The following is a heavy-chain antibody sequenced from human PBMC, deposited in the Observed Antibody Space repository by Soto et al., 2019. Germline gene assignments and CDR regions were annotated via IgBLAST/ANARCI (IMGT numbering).Heavy chain of an antibody. V-gene: IGHV3-30-3*01. CDR3: ARDRNYYYDSSGYHPDAFDI. J-gene: IGHJ3*02. CDR1: GFTFSSYA. CDR2: ISYDGSNK. Sequence: GGSLRLSCAASGFTFSSYAMHWVRQAPGKXLEWVAVISYDGSNKYYADSVKGRFTISRDNSKNTLYLQMNSLRAEDTAVYYCARDRNYYYDSSGYHPDAFDIWGQGTMVTVS. D-gene: IGHD3-22*01.